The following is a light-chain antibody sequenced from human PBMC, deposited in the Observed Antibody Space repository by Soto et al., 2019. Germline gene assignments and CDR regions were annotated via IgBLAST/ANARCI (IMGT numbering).Light chain of an antibody. CDR1: QSVSSRN. V-gene: IGKV3-20*01. Sequence: EIVLTQSPGTVSLSPGERATLSCRASQSVSSRNLAWYRQKPGQAPSLLIFGASNRATGIPDRFSGSGSGTDFTLTISRLEPEVFAVYYCLRYGDSPPAYTFGQGTKLEIK. J-gene: IGKJ2*01. CDR2: GAS. CDR3: LRYGDSPPAYT.